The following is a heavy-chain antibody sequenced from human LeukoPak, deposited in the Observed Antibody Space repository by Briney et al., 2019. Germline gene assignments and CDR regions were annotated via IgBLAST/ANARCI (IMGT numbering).Heavy chain of an antibody. Sequence: PSETLSLTCTVSDGSISSYHWSWVRQPPGKGLEWIGYIYYSGTTNYNPSLKSRVTISVDTSKSQFSLKVSSVTAADTAVYYCARHRRGSGSNWFDPWGQGTLVTVSS. CDR3: ARHRRGSGSNWFDP. D-gene: IGHD1-14*01. J-gene: IGHJ5*02. CDR1: DGSISSYH. V-gene: IGHV4-59*01. CDR2: IYYSGTT.